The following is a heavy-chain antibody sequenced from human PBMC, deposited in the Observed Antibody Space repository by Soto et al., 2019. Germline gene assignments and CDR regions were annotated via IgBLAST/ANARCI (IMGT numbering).Heavy chain of an antibody. V-gene: IGHV3-30-3*01. CDR2: ISYDGSNK. CDR3: ARVGPATTGPRDYYYYGMDV. J-gene: IGHJ6*02. D-gene: IGHD1-1*01. Sequence: QVQLVESGGGVVQPGRSLRLSCAASGFTFSSYAMHWVRQAPGKGLEWVAVISYDGSNKYYADSVKGRFTISRDNSKNTLYLQMSSLRAEDTAVYYCARVGPATTGPRDYYYYGMDVWGQGTTVTVSS. CDR1: GFTFSSYA.